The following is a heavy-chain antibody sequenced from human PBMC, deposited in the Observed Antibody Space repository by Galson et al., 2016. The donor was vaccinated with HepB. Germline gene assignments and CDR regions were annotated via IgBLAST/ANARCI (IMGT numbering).Heavy chain of an antibody. J-gene: IGHJ5*02. CDR1: NFSIESNYY. CDR2: VFHFGST. CDR3: ARVCTPHVSVTHGFDP. Sequence: SETLSLTCNVSNFSIESNYYWGWIRQPPGRGLEWIGNVFHFGSTFYNPSLKSRVAISVDTSKNQFSLTLTSVTAADTALYYCARVCTPHVSVTHGFDPWGQGVLVTVSS. D-gene: IGHD2-8*01. V-gene: IGHV4-38-2*02.